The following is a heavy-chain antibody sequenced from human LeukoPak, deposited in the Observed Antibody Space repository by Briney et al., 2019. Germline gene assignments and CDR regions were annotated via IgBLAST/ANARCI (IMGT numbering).Heavy chain of an antibody. CDR1: GYTFTGYY. J-gene: IGHJ4*02. Sequence: ASVKVSCKASGYTFTGYYMHWVRQAPGQGLEWMGWINPNSGGTNYAQKFQGRVTMTRDTSNSTAYMELSRLRSEDTAVYYCARSRRGGYSYGLDYWGQGTLVTVSS. CDR2: INPNSGGT. V-gene: IGHV1-2*02. D-gene: IGHD5-18*01. CDR3: ARSRRGGYSYGLDY.